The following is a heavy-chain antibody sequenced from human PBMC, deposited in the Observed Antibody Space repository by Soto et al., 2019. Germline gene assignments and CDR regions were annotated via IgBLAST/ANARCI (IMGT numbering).Heavy chain of an antibody. V-gene: IGHV3-66*01. CDR1: GFTVSSNY. Sequence: PGGSLRLSCAASGFTVSSNYMSWVRQAPGKGLEWVSVIYSGGSTYYADSVKGRFTISRDNSKNTLYLQMNSLRAEDTAVYYCARDGAGDYYYYYGMDVWGQGTTVTVSS. CDR2: IYSGGST. D-gene: IGHD4-17*01. CDR3: ARDGAGDYYYYYGMDV. J-gene: IGHJ6*02.